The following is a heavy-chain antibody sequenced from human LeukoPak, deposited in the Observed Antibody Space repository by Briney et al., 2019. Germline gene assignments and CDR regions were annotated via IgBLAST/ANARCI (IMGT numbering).Heavy chain of an antibody. Sequence: PGGSLRLSCAASGFTFSSYAMSWVRQAPGKGLEWVSAISGSGGSTYYADSVKGRFTISRDNSKNTLYLQMNSLRAEDTAVYYCAKDLQVGYYGYYFDYWGQGTLVTVSS. CDR2: ISGSGGST. V-gene: IGHV3-23*01. CDR1: GFTFSSYA. CDR3: AKDLQVGYYGYYFDY. J-gene: IGHJ4*02. D-gene: IGHD3-22*01.